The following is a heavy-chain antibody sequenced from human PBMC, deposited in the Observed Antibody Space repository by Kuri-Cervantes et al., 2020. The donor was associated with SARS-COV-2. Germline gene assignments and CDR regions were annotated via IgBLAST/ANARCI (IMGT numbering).Heavy chain of an antibody. D-gene: IGHD3/OR15-3a*01. Sequence: SETLSLTCAASGFTFSSYAMTWVRQGPGKGLEWIGETNHSGSTNYNPSLKSRVTIPVDTSKNQFSLKLSSVTAADTAVYYCAKGGLVIPLFDYWGQGTLVTISS. V-gene: IGHV4-34*01. CDR1: GFTFSSYA. CDR3: AKGGLVIPLFDY. J-gene: IGHJ4*02. CDR2: TNHSGST.